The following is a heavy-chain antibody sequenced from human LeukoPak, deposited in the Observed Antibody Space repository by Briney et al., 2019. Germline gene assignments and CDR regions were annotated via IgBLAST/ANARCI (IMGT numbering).Heavy chain of an antibody. CDR2: ISGSGGST. J-gene: IGHJ4*02. CDR3: AKDGGYTPYYFDY. V-gene: IGHV3-23*01. Sequence: PGASLRLSCAASGFTFSSYAMSWVRQAPGKGLEWVSAISGSGGSTYYADSVKGRFTISRDNSKNTLYLQMNSLRAEDTAVYYCAKDGGYTPYYFDYWGQRTLVTVSS. CDR1: GFTFSSYA. D-gene: IGHD5-18*01.